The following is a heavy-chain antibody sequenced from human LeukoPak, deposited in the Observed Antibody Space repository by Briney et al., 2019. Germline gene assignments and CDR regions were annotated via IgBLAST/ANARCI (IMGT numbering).Heavy chain of an antibody. J-gene: IGHJ4*02. CDR1: GYTFTTYD. Sequence: GASVKVSCKASGYTFTTYDINWVRKATGQGLGWMGWMNPNSGNTAYAQKFQGRVTMTRNTSISTAFMELSGLRSEDTAVYFCARRNTAMVAGLDYWGQGSLVTVSS. V-gene: IGHV1-8*01. D-gene: IGHD5-18*01. CDR3: ARRNTAMVAGLDY. CDR2: MNPNSGNT.